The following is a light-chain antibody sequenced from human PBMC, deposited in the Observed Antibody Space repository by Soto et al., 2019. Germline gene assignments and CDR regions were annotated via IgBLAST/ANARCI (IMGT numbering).Light chain of an antibody. V-gene: IGKV4-1*01. CDR2: WSS. Sequence: DIVMTQSPDSLAVSLGERATINCKSSQSVLSSSNNKNFLAWYQQKPGQPPKLLTYWSSTRESGVPDRFSGSGSGTDVTLTISSLRAEDVAVYYCEQYYSSRPAFGPGTKVDI. CDR1: QSVLSSSNNKNF. J-gene: IGKJ3*01. CDR3: EQYYSSRPA.